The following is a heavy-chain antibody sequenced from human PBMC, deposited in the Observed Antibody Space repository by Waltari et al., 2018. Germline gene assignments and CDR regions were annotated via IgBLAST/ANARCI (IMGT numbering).Heavy chain of an antibody. V-gene: IGHV4-59*01. J-gene: IGHJ4*02. CDR1: GGSISSYY. CDR3: ARVSGSYFDY. D-gene: IGHD1-26*01. CDR2: IHFSGST. Sequence: QVQLQESGPGLVKPSETLSLTCTVSGGSISSYYWSWIREPPGKGLEWVGHIHFSGSTNYKPSLKSRVTISVDTSKKLFSLKLSSVTAADTAVYYCARVSGSYFDYWGQGTLVTVSS.